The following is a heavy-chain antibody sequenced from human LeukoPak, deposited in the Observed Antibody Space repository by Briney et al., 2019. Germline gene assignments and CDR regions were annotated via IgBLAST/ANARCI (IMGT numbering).Heavy chain of an antibody. CDR1: GYSFTSYW. J-gene: IGHJ4*02. V-gene: IGHV5-51*01. CDR3: ARHSLKVDTAMVTYY. CDR2: IYPGDSDT. D-gene: IGHD5-18*01. Sequence: GESLKISCKGSGYSFTSYWIGWVRQMPGKGLEWMGIIYPGDSDTRYSPSFQGQVTISADKSISTAYLQWSSLKASDTAMYYCARHSLKVDTAMVTYYWGQGTLVTVSS.